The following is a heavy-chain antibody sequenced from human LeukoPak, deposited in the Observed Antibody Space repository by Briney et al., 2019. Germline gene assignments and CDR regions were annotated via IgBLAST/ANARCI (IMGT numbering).Heavy chain of an antibody. Sequence: PSETLSLTCTVSGGSISSYYWIWIRQPPGKGLEWIGYIYTSGSTNYNPSLKSRVTISVDTSKNQFSLKLSSVTAADTAVYYCARSSPDGYSSSWYLAYYFDYWGQGTLVTVSS. CDR2: IYTSGST. CDR3: ARSSPDGYSSSWYLAYYFDY. CDR1: GGSISSYY. D-gene: IGHD6-13*01. V-gene: IGHV4-4*09. J-gene: IGHJ4*02.